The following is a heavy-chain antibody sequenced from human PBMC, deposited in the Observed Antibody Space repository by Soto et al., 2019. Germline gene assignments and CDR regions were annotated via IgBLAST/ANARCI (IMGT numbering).Heavy chain of an antibody. CDR3: ARGLYGSGSPFDY. D-gene: IGHD3-10*01. CDR2: INAGNGNT. J-gene: IGHJ4*02. CDR1: GYTFTSYA. Sequence: QVQLVQSGAEEKKPGASVKVSCKASGYTFTSYAMHWVRQAPGQRLEWMGWINAGNGNTKYSQKFQGRVTITRDTXGSTAYMELSSLRSEDTAVYYCARGLYGSGSPFDYWGQGTLVTVSS. V-gene: IGHV1-3*05.